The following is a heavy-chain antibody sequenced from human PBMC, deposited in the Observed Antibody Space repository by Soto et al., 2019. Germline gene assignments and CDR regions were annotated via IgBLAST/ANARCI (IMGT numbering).Heavy chain of an antibody. V-gene: IGHV3-21*04. CDR1: GFTFNIYN. CDR3: VRDLGYSSAWKAY. J-gene: IGHJ4*02. Sequence: EVQLMESGGGLVKPGGSLRLSCAASGFTFNIYNMNWVRQAPGKGLEWVSSISSSSNYIYYADSVRGRFTISRDNAKNSVYLQMNSLRVEDTALYFCVRDLGYSSAWKAYWGQGTRVTVSS. CDR2: ISSSSNYI. D-gene: IGHD4-4*01.